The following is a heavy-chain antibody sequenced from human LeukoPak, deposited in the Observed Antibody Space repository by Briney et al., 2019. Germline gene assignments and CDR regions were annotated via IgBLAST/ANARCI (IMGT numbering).Heavy chain of an antibody. J-gene: IGHJ6*02. CDR2: INPSGGST. Sequence: ASVNVSCKASGYTFTSYYMHWVRQAPGQGLEWMGIINPSGGSTSYAQKFQGRVTMTRDTSTSTVYMELSSLRSEDTAVYYCARVIDGGSSWYQDYYGMDVWGQGTTVTVSS. V-gene: IGHV1-46*01. D-gene: IGHD6-13*01. CDR3: ARVIDGGSSWYQDYYGMDV. CDR1: GYTFTSYY.